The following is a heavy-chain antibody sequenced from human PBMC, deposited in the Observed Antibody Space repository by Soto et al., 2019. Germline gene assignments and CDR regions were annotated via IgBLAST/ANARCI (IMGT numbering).Heavy chain of an antibody. CDR3: ATLMVRGVITPDY. Sequence: GGSLRLSCTTSGFIFSSHWMSWVRQAPGKGLEWVANIKEDGSEKYYVDSVKGRFSISRDNAKDSLYLQMNSLRAEDTAVYYCATLMVRGVITPDYWGQGTLVTVSS. V-gene: IGHV3-7*03. J-gene: IGHJ4*02. D-gene: IGHD3-10*01. CDR2: IKEDGSEK. CDR1: GFIFSSHW.